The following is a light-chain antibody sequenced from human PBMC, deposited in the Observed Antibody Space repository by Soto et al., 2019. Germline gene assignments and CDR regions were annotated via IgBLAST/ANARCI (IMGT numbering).Light chain of an antibody. J-gene: IGLJ2*01. CDR3: CSYVVGDTLK. V-gene: IGLV2-11*01. Sequence: QSALTQPRSVSGSPGQSVTISCTGTNSDVGAFNYVSWHQHHPGKAPKLVLYDVTQRPSGVPDRFSGSKSGITASLTISGLQADVGADYYCCSYVVGDTLKFGGGTKPPVL. CDR2: DVT. CDR1: NSDVGAFNY.